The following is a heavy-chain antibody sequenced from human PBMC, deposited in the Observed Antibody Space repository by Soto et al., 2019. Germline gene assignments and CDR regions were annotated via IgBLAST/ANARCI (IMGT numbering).Heavy chain of an antibody. J-gene: IGHJ5*02. CDR1: GGSVSSGSYY. Sequence: QVQLQESGPGLVKPSETLSLTCTVSGGSVSSGSYYWSWIRQPPGKGLEWIGYIYYSGSTNYNPSPKRRVTISVDPAKDQFSLKLSSVDAAVQAVYYCARGRNFDWFDPWGQGTLVTVSS. V-gene: IGHV4-61*01. CDR3: ARGRNFDWFDP. CDR2: IYYSGST.